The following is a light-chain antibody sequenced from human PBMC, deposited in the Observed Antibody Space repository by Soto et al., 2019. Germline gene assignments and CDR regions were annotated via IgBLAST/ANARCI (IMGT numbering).Light chain of an antibody. J-gene: IGKJ3*01. CDR3: QQYDGN. V-gene: IGKV1-5*01. CDR2: DAS. Sequence: DIQLTQSPSTLSASVGDRVTLTCRASQNINNWLAGYQQKPGKAPKVLIYDASSLESGVPSRFSGSGSGTEFTLTISSLQPDDFATYYCQQYDGNFGPGTKVDIK. CDR1: QNINNW.